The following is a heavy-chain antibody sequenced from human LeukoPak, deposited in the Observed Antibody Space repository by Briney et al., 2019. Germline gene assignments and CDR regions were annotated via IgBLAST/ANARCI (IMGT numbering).Heavy chain of an antibody. D-gene: IGHD3-16*02. V-gene: IGHV4-34*01. CDR3: ASGHPGGYDYVWGSYRYTVPFDY. CDR2: INHSGST. CDR1: GVSFRGYY. J-gene: IGHJ4*02. Sequence: KPSETLSLTCAVYGVSFRGYYWSWIRQPPGKGLEWIGEINHSGSTNYNPSLKSRVTISVDTSKNQFSLKLSSVTAADTAVYYCASGHPGGYDYVWGSYRYTVPFDYWGQGTLVTVSS.